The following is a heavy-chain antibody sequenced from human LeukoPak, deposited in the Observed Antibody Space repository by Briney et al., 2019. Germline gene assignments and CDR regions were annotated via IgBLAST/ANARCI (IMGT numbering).Heavy chain of an antibody. CDR3: ANSLTTFDY. V-gene: IGHV4-39*07. CDR1: GGSISSSSYY. CDR2: IHYSGST. D-gene: IGHD1-1*01. J-gene: IGHJ4*02. Sequence: KPSETLSLTCTVSGGSISSSSYYWAWIRQPPGKGLEWIGSIHYSGSTYYNPSLQSRVTISIDTSKNQFSLKLRFVTAADTAVYYCANSLTTFDYWGRGTLVTVSS.